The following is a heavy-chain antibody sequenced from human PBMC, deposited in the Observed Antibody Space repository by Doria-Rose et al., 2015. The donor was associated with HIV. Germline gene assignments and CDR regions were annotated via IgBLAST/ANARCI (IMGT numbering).Heavy chain of an antibody. Sequence: QVQLVQSGPVLVKPTETLTLTCTVSGVSLSSPGMGVSWIRQPPGKALEWLANIFSDDERSNKTSLKSRLTISRGTSKSQVVLTMTDMDPVDTATYYCARIKSSRWYHKYYFDFWGQGTLVNVSA. CDR3: ARIKSSRWYHKYYFDF. J-gene: IGHJ4*02. CDR2: IFSDDER. V-gene: IGHV2-26*01. CDR1: GVSLSSPGMG. D-gene: IGHD6-13*01.